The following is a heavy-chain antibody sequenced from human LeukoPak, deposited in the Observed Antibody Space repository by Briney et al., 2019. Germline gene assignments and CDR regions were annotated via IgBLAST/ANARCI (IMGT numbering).Heavy chain of an antibody. CDR2: MNPNSGNT. Sequence: ASVKVSCKASGYTFTSYDINWVRQATGQGLEWMGWMNPNSGNTGYAQKFQGRVTITRNTSISTAYMELSSLRSEDTAVYYCAREGCSSTSCYMGDYWFDPWGQGTRVTVSS. CDR3: AREGCSSTSCYMGDYWFDP. CDR1: GYTFTSYD. V-gene: IGHV1-8*03. J-gene: IGHJ5*02. D-gene: IGHD2-2*02.